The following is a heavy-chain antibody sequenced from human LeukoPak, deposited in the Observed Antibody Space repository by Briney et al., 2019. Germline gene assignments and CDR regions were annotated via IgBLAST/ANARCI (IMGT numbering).Heavy chain of an antibody. D-gene: IGHD3-10*01. J-gene: IGHJ4*02. CDR1: GFTFSSYS. Sequence: PGGSLRLSCAASGFTFSSYSMSWVRQAPGKGPEWVSTISATSNVAYYADSVEARFSVSRDNSNNILYLQMNSLTAEDTALYFCAKAGRFYSSTWFHDYWGQGTLVSVSS. CDR2: ISATSNVA. V-gene: IGHV3-23*01. CDR3: AKAGRFYSSTWFHDY.